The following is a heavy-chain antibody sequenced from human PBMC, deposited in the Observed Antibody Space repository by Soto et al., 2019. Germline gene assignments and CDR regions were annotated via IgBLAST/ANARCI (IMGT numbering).Heavy chain of an antibody. Sequence: EVQLVESGGGLVQPGGSLRLSCAASGFNFSNYWMHWVRQAPGKGLVWVSRINTDGSGTTYADSVKGRFTMSRDNAKNTLYLQMNGLRAEDTAVYYCARGASGYSYGGGQGTLVTVSS. CDR1: GFNFSNYW. J-gene: IGHJ4*02. CDR3: ARGASGYSYG. CDR2: INTDGSGT. V-gene: IGHV3-74*01. D-gene: IGHD5-18*01.